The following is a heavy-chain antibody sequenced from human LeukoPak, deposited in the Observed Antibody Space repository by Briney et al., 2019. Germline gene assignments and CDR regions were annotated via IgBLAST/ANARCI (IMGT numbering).Heavy chain of an antibody. J-gene: IGHJ3*02. D-gene: IGHD1-26*01. CDR3: ARGWRNSGNTGDAFDI. CDR1: GYTFTSYD. Sequence: WASVKVSCKASGYTFTSYDINWVRQATGQGLEWMGWMNPNSGNTGYAQKFQGRVTITRNTSISTAYMELSSLRSEDTAVYYYARGWRNSGNTGDAFDIWGQGTMVTVSS. CDR2: MNPNSGNT. V-gene: IGHV1-8*03.